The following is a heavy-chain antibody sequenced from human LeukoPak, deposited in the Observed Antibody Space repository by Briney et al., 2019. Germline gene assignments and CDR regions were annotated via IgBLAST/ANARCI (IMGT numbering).Heavy chain of an antibody. CDR2: ISWNSDDI. Sequence: PGGSLRLSCAASGFTFDDFAMHWVRHFPGRGLEWVSGISWNSDDIEYADSVRGRFTISRDNAKNSLFLQMNSLRPDDTALYYCTRDVDLDHWGQGTLVTVSS. D-gene: IGHD3-3*01. CDR1: GFTFDDFA. CDR3: TRDVDLDH. V-gene: IGHV3-9*01. J-gene: IGHJ4*02.